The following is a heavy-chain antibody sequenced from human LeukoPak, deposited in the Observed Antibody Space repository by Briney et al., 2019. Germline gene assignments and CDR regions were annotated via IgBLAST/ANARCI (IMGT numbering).Heavy chain of an antibody. CDR1: RFTFSSYA. CDR2: ISYDGSNK. D-gene: IGHD3-9*01. J-gene: IGHJ4*02. CDR3: ARDFGILTGYFGN. V-gene: IGHV3-30-3*01. Sequence: GGSLRLSCAASRFTFSSYAMHWVRQAPGKGLEWVAVISYDGSNKYYADSVKGRFTISRDNSKNTLYLQMNSLRAEDTAVYYCARDFGILTGYFGNWGQGTLVTVSS.